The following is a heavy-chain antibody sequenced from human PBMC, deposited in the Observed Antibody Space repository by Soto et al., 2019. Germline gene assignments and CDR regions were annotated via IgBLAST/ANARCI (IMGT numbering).Heavy chain of an antibody. D-gene: IGHD1-26*01. CDR1: GGSISSSSYY. J-gene: IGHJ4*02. V-gene: IGHV4-39*01. Sequence: SETLSLTCTVSGGSISSSSYYWGWICQPPGKGLEWIASIYYSGGTYYNPSLKSRVTISVDTSKNQFSLKLSSVTAADTAVYYCARPSGSYLFYFDYWGQGTLVTVSS. CDR2: IYYSGGT. CDR3: ARPSGSYLFYFDY.